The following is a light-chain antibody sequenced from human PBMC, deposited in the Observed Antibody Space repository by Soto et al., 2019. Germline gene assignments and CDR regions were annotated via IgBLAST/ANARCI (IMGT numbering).Light chain of an antibody. J-gene: IGKJ4*01. V-gene: IGKV1-33*01. CDR3: QQYDNLQLS. CDR2: DAS. Sequence: IQMTQSPSSLSASVGDRVTITCQASQDISNYLNWYQQKPGKAPKLLIYDASNLETGVPSRFSGSGSGTDFTFTISSLQPEDLETYYCQQYDNLQLSFGGGTKGDI. CDR1: QDISNY.